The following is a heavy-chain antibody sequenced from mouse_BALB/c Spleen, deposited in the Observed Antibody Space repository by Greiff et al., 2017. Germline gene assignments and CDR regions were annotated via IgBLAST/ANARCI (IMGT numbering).Heavy chain of an antibody. D-gene: IGHD2-2*01. CDR2: ISSGGSYT. Sequence: DVMLVESGGGLVKPGGSLKLSCAASGFTFSSYTMSWVRQTPEKRLEWVATISSGGSYTYYPDSVKGRFTISRDNAKNTLYLQMSSLKSEDTAMYYCTRGGDGYDVSYAMDYWGQGTSVTVSS. CDR3: TRGGDGYDVSYAMDY. V-gene: IGHV5-6-4*01. CDR1: GFTFSSYT. J-gene: IGHJ4*01.